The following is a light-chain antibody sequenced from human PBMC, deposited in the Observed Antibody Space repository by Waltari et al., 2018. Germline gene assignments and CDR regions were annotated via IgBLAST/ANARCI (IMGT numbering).Light chain of an antibody. J-gene: IGKJ4*01. V-gene: IGKV3-20*01. CDR1: QSVSSSY. Sequence: EIVLTQSPGTLSLSPGERATLSCRASQSVSSSYLAWYQQKPGQAPRLLIYGASSRATGIPDRFSGSGSGTDFTLTISRLEPEDFVVYYCQQYGAHQLTFGGGTKVEIK. CDR3: QQYGAHQLT. CDR2: GAS.